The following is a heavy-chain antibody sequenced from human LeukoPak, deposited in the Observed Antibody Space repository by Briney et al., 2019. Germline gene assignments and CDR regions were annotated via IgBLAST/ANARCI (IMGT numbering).Heavy chain of an antibody. CDR2: LSGSGGST. Sequence: PGGSLRLSCAASGFIFSSYAMSWVRQAPGKGLEWVSALSGSGGSTFYADSVKGRFTISRDNSKNTLYLQMNSLRAEDTAVYYCAKGLADYYDSSGYPLFQHWGQGTLVTVSS. CDR3: AKGLADYYDSSGYPLFQH. J-gene: IGHJ1*01. CDR1: GFIFSSYA. V-gene: IGHV3-23*01. D-gene: IGHD3-22*01.